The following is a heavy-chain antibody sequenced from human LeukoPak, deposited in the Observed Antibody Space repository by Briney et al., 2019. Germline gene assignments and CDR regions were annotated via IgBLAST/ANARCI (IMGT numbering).Heavy chain of an antibody. V-gene: IGHV3-23*01. Sequence: QPGGTLRLSCAASGFPFNDYGMSWVRQAPGKGLEWVSAISSGYSTYYADSVRGRFTISRDNSKNTLYVQMNSLRAEDTAVYYCAKGRRFGELWPFDYWGQGTLVTVSS. CDR3: AKGRRFGELWPFDY. CDR1: GFPFNDYG. D-gene: IGHD3-10*01. J-gene: IGHJ4*02. CDR2: ISSGYST.